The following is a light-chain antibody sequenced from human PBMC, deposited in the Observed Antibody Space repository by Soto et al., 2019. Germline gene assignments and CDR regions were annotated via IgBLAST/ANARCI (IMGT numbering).Light chain of an antibody. CDR2: GAS. J-gene: IGKJ2*01. V-gene: IGKV3-20*01. Sequence: EIELTQSPGTLSLSPGERATLSCRASQSVSSPYLAWYQQKPGQAPRLLIYGASSRATGIPDRFSGSGSGTDFTLTISRLEPEDFAVYYCQRYDISPFPFGQGTKLEIK. CDR3: QRYDISPFP. CDR1: QSVSSPY.